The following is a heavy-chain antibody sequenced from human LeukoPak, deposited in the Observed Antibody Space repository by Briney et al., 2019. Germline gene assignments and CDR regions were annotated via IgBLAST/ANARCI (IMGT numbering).Heavy chain of an antibody. Sequence: ASVKVSCKASVYPFTKWEINWVRQAAGQGLEWLGWVHPDNGNTYYAQRFRGRVTMSRDTSTTTAYMELSGLRSNDTAVYFCATGPRNDPWGQGTLVTVSS. CDR1: VYPFTKWE. CDR2: VHPDNGNT. CDR3: ATGPRNDP. V-gene: IGHV1-8*01. D-gene: IGHD1-14*01. J-gene: IGHJ5*02.